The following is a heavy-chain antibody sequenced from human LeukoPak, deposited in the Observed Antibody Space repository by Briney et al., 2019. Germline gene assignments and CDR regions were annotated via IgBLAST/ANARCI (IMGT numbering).Heavy chain of an antibody. Sequence: GGSLRPSCVASGFTLDEYALHWVRQAPGKGLEWISLISGDGDNTYYADSVRGRFTISRDNSKNSLYLQMSSLRAEDTALYYCAKGVRSGTYYNCFDPWGQGTLVTVSS. CDR2: ISGDGDNT. J-gene: IGHJ5*02. V-gene: IGHV3-43*02. CDR1: GFTLDEYA. D-gene: IGHD1-26*01. CDR3: AKGVRSGTYYNCFDP.